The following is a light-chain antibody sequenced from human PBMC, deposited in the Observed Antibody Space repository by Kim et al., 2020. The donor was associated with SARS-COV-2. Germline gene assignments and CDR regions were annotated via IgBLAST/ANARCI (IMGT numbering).Light chain of an antibody. J-gene: IGKJ1*01. Sequence: DIVLTQSPESLAVSLGERATISCKSSQSLLFSSDNKNSLNWYQQKPGQPPRLLIYWASTRESGVPDRFSGSGSGTDFTLTISSLQAEDVAFYYCQQNYHTPTFGLGTKVDIK. CDR2: WAS. V-gene: IGKV4-1*01. CDR3: QQNYHTPT. CDR1: QSLLFSSDNKNS.